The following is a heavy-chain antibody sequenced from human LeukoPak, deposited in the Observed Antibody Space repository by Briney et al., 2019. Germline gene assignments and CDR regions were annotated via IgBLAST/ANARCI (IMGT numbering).Heavy chain of an antibody. Sequence: GASVKVSCKATSRISWVRQAPGQGLEWMGWIGTYGGDTYYAQKLQGRVTMTTDTSTSTPYMELRSLRSDDTAVYYCARDPEVLRYFDWPTGWFDPWGQGTLVTVSS. CDR3: ARDPEVLRYFDWPTGWFDP. D-gene: IGHD3-9*01. J-gene: IGHJ5*02. V-gene: IGHV1-18*01. CDR1: TSR. CDR2: IGTYGGDT.